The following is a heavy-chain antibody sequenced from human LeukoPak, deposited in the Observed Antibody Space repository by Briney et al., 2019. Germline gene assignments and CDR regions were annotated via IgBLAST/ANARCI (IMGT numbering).Heavy chain of an antibody. J-gene: IGHJ4*02. CDR3: AKSPPRCSGGSCYGY. Sequence: GGSLRLSCAASGFTFSNYWMHWVRQAPGKGLVRVSRINSDGRSIIYADSVKGRFTISRDNAKNTLYLQMSSLRADDTALYYCAKSPPRCSGGSCYGYWGQGTLVTVSS. V-gene: IGHV3-74*01. CDR2: INSDGRSI. D-gene: IGHD2-15*01. CDR1: GFTFSNYW.